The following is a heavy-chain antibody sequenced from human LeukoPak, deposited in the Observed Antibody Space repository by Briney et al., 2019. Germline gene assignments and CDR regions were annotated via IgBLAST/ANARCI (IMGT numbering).Heavy chain of an antibody. Sequence: RASVKVSCKASGYTFTSYYMHWVRQVPGQGLEWMGIINPSGGSTSYAQKFQGRVTMTRDTSTSTVYMELSSLRSEDTAVYYCARGLRGGSLPNNWFDSWGQGTLVTVSS. D-gene: IGHD3-16*01. J-gene: IGHJ5*01. CDR3: ARGLRGGSLPNNWFDS. CDR1: GYTFTSYY. CDR2: INPSGGST. V-gene: IGHV1-46*01.